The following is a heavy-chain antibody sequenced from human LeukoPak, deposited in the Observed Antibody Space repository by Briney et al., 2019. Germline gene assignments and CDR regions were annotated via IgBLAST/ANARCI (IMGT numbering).Heavy chain of an antibody. D-gene: IGHD3-10*01. J-gene: IGHJ4*02. CDR3: VYGSGSYYPDFDY. CDR2: INHSGST. Sequence: SETLSLTCAVYGGSFSGYYWSWIRQPPGKGLEWLGEINHSGSTNYNPSLKSRVTISVGTSKNQFSLKLSSVTAADTAVYYCVYGSGSYYPDFDYWGQGTLVTVSS. V-gene: IGHV4-34*01. CDR1: GGSFSGYY.